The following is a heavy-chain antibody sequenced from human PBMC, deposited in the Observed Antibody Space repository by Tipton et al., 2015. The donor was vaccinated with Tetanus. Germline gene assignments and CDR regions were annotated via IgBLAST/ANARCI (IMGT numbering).Heavy chain of an antibody. CDR2: IDPNSGGT. CDR1: GYTFTGYY. J-gene: IGHJ6*02. CDR3: ARDRGDYIYYGMDV. D-gene: IGHD3-22*01. Sequence: QMQLVQSRAEVKKPGASVKVSCKASGYTFTGYYIYWVRQAPGQGLEWMGWIDPNSGGTVYAQKFQGRVTMTRDTSISTAYMELRSLRSDDTAVYYCARDRGDYIYYGMDVWGPGTTVTVS. V-gene: IGHV1-2*02.